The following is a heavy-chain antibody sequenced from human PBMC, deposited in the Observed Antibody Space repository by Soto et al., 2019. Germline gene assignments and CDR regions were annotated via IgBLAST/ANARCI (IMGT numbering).Heavy chain of an antibody. CDR2: MNPNSGNT. CDR1: GYTFTSYD. J-gene: IGHJ5*02. D-gene: IGHD2-2*01. V-gene: IGHV1-8*01. CDR3: ARFLVRRHWFDP. Sequence: EASVKVSCKASGYTFTSYDINWVRQATGQGLEWMGWMNPNSGNTGYAQKFQGRVTMTRNTSISTAYMELSSLRSEDTAVYYCARFLVRRHWFDPWGQGTLVTVSS.